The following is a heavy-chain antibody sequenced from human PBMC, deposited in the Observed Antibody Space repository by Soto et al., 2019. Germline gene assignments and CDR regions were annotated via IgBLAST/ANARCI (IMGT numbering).Heavy chain of an antibody. V-gene: IGHV3-33*01. Sequence: QVQLVESGGGVVQPERSLTLSCAASGFTFSSYGMHWIRQAPGKGLEWVAVIWHDGMNKYYADSVRGRLTISRDNSKNTLYLHMNSLRAEDTAVYYCARDRGSDDPIDYWGQGTRVTVSS. CDR3: ARDRGSDDPIDY. CDR1: GFTFSSYG. J-gene: IGHJ4*02. CDR2: IWHDGMNK. D-gene: IGHD3-10*01.